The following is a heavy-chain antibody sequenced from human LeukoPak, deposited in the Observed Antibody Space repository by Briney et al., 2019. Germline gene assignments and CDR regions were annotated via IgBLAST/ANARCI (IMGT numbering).Heavy chain of an antibody. CDR2: IYYSGST. Sequence: SETLSLTCTVSGGSISSYYWSWIRQPPGKGLEWVGYIYYSGSTNYNPSLKSRVTISVDTSKNQFSLKLSSVTAADTAVYYSAREGDPDGYITYFDYWGQGTLVTVSS. V-gene: IGHV4-59*01. CDR1: GGSISSYY. J-gene: IGHJ4*02. CDR3: AREGDPDGYITYFDY. D-gene: IGHD5-24*01.